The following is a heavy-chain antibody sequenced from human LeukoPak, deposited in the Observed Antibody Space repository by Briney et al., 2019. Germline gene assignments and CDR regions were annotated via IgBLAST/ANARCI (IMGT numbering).Heavy chain of an antibody. CDR2: INPNSGGT. J-gene: IGHJ4*02. D-gene: IGHD4-17*01. Sequence: ASVKVSCKASGYTFTGYYMHWVRQAPGQGLEWMGWINPNSGGTNYAQKFQGWVTMTRDTSISTAYMELSSLRSEDTAVYYCARGEGVLTTVTDDDYWGQGTLVTVSS. CDR3: ARGEGVLTTVTDDDY. CDR1: GYTFTGYY. V-gene: IGHV1-2*04.